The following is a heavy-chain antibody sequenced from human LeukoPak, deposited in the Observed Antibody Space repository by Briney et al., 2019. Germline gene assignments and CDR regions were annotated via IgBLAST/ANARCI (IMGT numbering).Heavy chain of an antibody. CDR3: ARGWASSWYGTNWFDP. D-gene: IGHD6-13*01. Sequence: ASVKVSCKASGYTFTGYYLHWVRQAPGQGLEWVGWINPSSGDTNYAQKFQGRVTMTRDTSISTAYMELSRLRSDDTAVYYCARGWASSWYGTNWFDPWGQGTLVTVSS. CDR2: INPSSGDT. V-gene: IGHV1-2*02. CDR1: GYTFTGYY. J-gene: IGHJ5*02.